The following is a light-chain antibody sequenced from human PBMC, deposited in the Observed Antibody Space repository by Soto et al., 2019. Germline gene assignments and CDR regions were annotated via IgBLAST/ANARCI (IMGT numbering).Light chain of an antibody. CDR2: GNG. V-gene: IGLV1-40*01. Sequence: QSVLTQPPSVSGAPGQRVTISCTGSSSNIGAGHDVHWYQQLPGTAPKLLIYGNGNRPSGVPERFSGSKSGTSASLAITRLQAEDEADYYCQSYDSSLSGSEVFGTGTKVTVL. CDR1: SSNIGAGHD. J-gene: IGLJ1*01. CDR3: QSYDSSLSGSEV.